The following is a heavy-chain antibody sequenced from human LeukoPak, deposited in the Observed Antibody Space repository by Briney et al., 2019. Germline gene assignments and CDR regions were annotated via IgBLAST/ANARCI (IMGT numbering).Heavy chain of an antibody. CDR2: IYHSGST. V-gene: IGHV4-59*12. D-gene: IGHD6-6*01. Sequence: ETLSLTCTVSGGSISSYYWSWIRQPPGKGLGWIGEIYHSGSTNYNPSLKSRVTISVDKSKNQFSLKLSSVTAADTAVYYCARGGSSIAARPLRYWGQGTLVTVSS. J-gene: IGHJ4*02. CDR1: GGSISSYY. CDR3: ARGGSSIAARPLRY.